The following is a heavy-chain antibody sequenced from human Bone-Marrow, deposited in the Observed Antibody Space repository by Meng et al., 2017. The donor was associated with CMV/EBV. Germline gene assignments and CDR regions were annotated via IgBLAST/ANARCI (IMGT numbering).Heavy chain of an antibody. D-gene: IGHD2-2*01. CDR2: IYYSGST. CDR1: GGSISSSSYY. J-gene: IGHJ4*02. V-gene: IGHV4-39*01. Sequence: SETLSLTCTVSGGSISSSSYYWGWIRQPPGKGLEWIGSIYYSGSTYYNPSLKSRVTISVDTSKNQSSLKLSSVTSADTAVYYCARHGARPRYCSSTSCREYYFDYWGQGTLVTVSS. CDR3: ARHGARPRYCSSTSCREYYFDY.